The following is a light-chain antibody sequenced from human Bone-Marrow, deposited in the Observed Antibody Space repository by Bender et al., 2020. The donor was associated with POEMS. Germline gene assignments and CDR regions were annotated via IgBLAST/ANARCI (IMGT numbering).Light chain of an antibody. CDR1: TSNVGKNF. V-gene: IGLV1-44*01. CDR3: SAWDDRLNGWV. CDR2: SDT. Sequence: QSVLTQPPSLSGTPGQRVAISCSGSTSNVGKNFVNWCQHLSGTAPKLLLHSDTHRPSGVPDRFSGSKSGTSASLAISGLQSDDEATYYCSAWDDRLNGWVFGGGTELTV. J-gene: IGLJ3*02.